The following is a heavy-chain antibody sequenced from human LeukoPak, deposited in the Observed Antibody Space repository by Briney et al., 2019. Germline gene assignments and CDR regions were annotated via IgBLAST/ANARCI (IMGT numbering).Heavy chain of an antibody. J-gene: IGHJ6*03. CDR1: GYTFTSYG. Sequence: EASVKVSCKASGYTFTSYGISWVRQAPGQGPEWMGWISAYNGNTNYAQKLQGRVTMTTDTSTSTAYMELRSLRSDDTAVYYCARDNGSGSYYYYYMDVWGKGTTVTVSS. CDR3: ARDNGSGSYYYYYMDV. V-gene: IGHV1-18*01. D-gene: IGHD3-10*01. CDR2: ISAYNGNT.